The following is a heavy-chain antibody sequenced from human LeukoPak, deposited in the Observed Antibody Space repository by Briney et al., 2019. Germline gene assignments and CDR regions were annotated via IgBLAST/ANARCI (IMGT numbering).Heavy chain of an antibody. D-gene: IGHD5-18*01. Sequence: GRSLRLSCAASGFTVSSNYMTWVRQAPGKGLEWVSVIYSGDSTYYADSVKGRFTISRDNSKNTLYLQMNSLRAEDTAVYYCARGVGTATDYWGQGTLVTVSS. V-gene: IGHV3-53*01. CDR3: ARGVGTATDY. J-gene: IGHJ4*02. CDR1: GFTVSSNY. CDR2: IYSGDST.